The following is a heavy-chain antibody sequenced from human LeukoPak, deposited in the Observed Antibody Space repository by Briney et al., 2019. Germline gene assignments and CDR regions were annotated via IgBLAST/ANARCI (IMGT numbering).Heavy chain of an antibody. CDR2: INYSGST. CDR1: GGSISNTFYY. CDR3: ARAVIVVAAATQRNWFDP. D-gene: IGHD2-15*01. V-gene: IGHV4-39*07. Sequence: SETLSLTCTVSGGSISNTFYYWGWIRQPPGKGLEWIGSINYSGSTYYNPSLRSRVTISVDTSKNQFSLKLSSVTAADTAIYYCARAVIVVAAATQRNWFDPWGQGTLVTVSS. J-gene: IGHJ5*02.